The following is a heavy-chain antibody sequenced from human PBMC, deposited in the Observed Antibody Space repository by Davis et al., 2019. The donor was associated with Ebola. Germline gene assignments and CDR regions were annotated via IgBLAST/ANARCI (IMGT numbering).Heavy chain of an antibody. CDR2: ISGSGGST. CDR3: AKAGSSSPARPFDY. Sequence: GESLKISCAASGFTFSSYAMSWVRQAPGKGLEWVSAISGSGGSTYYADSVKGRFTISRDNSKNTLYLQMNSLRAEDTAVYYCAKAGSSSPARPFDYWGQGTLVTVSS. V-gene: IGHV3-23*01. D-gene: IGHD6-6*01. CDR1: GFTFSSYA. J-gene: IGHJ4*02.